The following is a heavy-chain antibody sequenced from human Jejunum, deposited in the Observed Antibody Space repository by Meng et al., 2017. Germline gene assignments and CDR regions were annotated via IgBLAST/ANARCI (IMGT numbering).Heavy chain of an antibody. CDR3: ARGPGSGSDSPSHS. J-gene: IGHJ4*02. D-gene: IGHD1-26*01. Sequence: GESLKISCAASGFIFSSFAMSWVRQAPGKGPEWVSGINDSGGSTYYVDSVKGRFTISRDNSRDNSRNILYLQMTSLKAEDTAVYYFARGPGSGSDSPSHSWGQGTLVTVSS. CDR1: GFIFSSFA. V-gene: IGHV3-23*01. CDR2: INDSGGST.